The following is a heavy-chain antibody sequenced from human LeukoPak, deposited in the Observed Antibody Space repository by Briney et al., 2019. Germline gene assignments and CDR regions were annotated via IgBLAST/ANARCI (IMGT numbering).Heavy chain of an antibody. D-gene: IGHD4-17*01. CDR2: VSGAGGTT. J-gene: IGHJ5*02. CDR3: AKAVFGDALSVSPLYNWFDP. V-gene: IGHV3-23*01. Sequence: GGSLRLSCAASGFTFSNYAMSWVRQAPGKGLEWVSSVSGAGGTTYYAHSVKGRFTISRDNSRNTLYLQMNSLRAEDTAVYYCAKAVFGDALSVSPLYNWFDPWGQGTLVTVSS. CDR1: GFTFSNYA.